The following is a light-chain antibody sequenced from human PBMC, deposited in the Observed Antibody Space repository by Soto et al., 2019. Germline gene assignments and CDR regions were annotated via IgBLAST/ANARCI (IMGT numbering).Light chain of an antibody. CDR3: QQYNSWPQT. Sequence: ETVLTQSPATLSVSPGERVTLSCRASETVSTNLAWYQQRPGQAPRLLIYDVSTGATGIPARFSGRRSGTEFTLTISSLQSEDSGVYYCQQYNSWPQTFRQGTKVEIK. CDR2: DVS. CDR1: ETVSTN. V-gene: IGKV3-15*01. J-gene: IGKJ1*01.